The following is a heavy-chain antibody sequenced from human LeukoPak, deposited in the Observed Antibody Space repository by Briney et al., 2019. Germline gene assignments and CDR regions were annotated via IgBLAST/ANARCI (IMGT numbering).Heavy chain of an antibody. CDR1: GFSFSNYW. J-gene: IGHJ5*02. CDR3: ARAPNPGGWFDP. CDR2: INSDGSST. Sequence: GGSLRLSCAASGFSFSNYWMHWVRQAPGKGLVWVSGINSDGSSTNYADSVKGRFTISRDNAKNTLYLQMNSLRAEDTAVYYCARAPNPGGWFDPWGQGTLVTVSS. D-gene: IGHD3-10*01. V-gene: IGHV3-74*01.